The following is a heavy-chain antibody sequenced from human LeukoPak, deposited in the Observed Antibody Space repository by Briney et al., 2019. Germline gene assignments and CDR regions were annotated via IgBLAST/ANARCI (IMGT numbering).Heavy chain of an antibody. V-gene: IGHV1-24*01. D-gene: IGHD3-16*01. Sequence: GASVKVSCKVSGYTLTELSMHWVRQAPGKGLEWMGGFDPEDGETIYAQKLQGRVTMTTDTSTSTAYMELRSLRSDDTAVYYCARGQLTYYDYVWGSHPCYYYMDVWGKGTTVTVSS. CDR2: FDPEDGET. CDR3: ARGQLTYYDYVWGSHPCYYYMDV. J-gene: IGHJ6*03. CDR1: GYTLTELS.